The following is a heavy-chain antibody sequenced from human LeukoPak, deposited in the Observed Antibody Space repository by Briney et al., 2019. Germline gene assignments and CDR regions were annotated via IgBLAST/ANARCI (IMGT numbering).Heavy chain of an antibody. CDR3: ARDALRYFDWLYY. Sequence: SVKVSCKASGGTFSSYAISWVRQAPGQGLEWMGGIIPIFGTANYAQKFQGRVTITADKSTSTAYMELRSLRSKDTAVYYCARDALRYFDWLYYWGQGTLVTVSS. CDR1: GGTFSSYA. CDR2: IIPIFGTA. V-gene: IGHV1-69*06. J-gene: IGHJ4*02. D-gene: IGHD3-9*01.